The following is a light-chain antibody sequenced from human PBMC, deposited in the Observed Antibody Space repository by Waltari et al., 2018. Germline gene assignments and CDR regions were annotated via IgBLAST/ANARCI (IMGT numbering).Light chain of an antibody. CDR1: VSNTGARYD. CDR2: GST. J-gene: IGLJ3*02. V-gene: IGLV1-40*01. CDR3: QSYDTSLSVV. Sequence: QFVLPQPPSVSRAPGQRAPISFPVSVSNTGARYDLPWYQPPPRAAPKLLIYGSTSRPLGVPARFFGSTSGTSASLAITGLQAEDEADYYCQSYDTSLSVVFGGGTKLTVL.